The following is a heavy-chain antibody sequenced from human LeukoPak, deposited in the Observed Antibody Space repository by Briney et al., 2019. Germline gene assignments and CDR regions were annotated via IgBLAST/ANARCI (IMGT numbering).Heavy chain of an antibody. Sequence: GGSLRLSCAVSASTSSRNFMSWVRQTPEKGLEWVANIDQDGSEKNYVDSVKGRFTISRDNAKNSLFLQMNSPRAEDTAIYYCASGAGWESGYWGQGTLVTVSS. V-gene: IGHV3-7*01. D-gene: IGHD1-26*01. CDR2: IDQDGSEK. CDR3: ASGAGWESGY. J-gene: IGHJ4*02. CDR1: ASTSSRNF.